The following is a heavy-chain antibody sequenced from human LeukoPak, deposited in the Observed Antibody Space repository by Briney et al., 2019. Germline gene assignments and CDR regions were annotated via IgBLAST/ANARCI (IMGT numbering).Heavy chain of an antibody. V-gene: IGHV3-21*01. Sequence: GGSLRLSCPLSGFTFSSYSMNWVRQAPGKGMEWVSSISSSRSYIYYADSVKGRFTIYRDNAKNSLYLQMNSLRAEDTAVYYSASERYYYDSSGYYADAFDIWGQGTMVTVSS. CDR3: ASERYYYDSSGYYADAFDI. CDR1: GFTFSSYS. J-gene: IGHJ3*02. CDR2: ISSSRSYI. D-gene: IGHD3-22*01.